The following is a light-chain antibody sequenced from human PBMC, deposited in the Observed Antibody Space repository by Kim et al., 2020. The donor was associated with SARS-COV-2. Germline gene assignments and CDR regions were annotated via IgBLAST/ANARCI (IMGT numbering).Light chain of an antibody. CDR3: ASWDDNLGGWV. J-gene: IGLJ3*02. CDR1: SSDIGGNT. CDR2: SNV. Sequence: GQGVTISCAGSSSDIGGNTVSWYPQFPGTTPRLLIYSNVQRPSGVPDRFSGSKSGTSASLAISGLQSEDEADYYCASWDDNLGGWVFGGGSQLTVL. V-gene: IGLV1-44*01.